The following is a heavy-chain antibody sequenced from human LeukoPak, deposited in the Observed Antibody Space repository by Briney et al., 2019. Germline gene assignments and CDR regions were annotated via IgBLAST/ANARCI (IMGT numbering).Heavy chain of an antibody. CDR3: AELVIPSHSKYFDP. Sequence: GGSLRLSCAASGFIFTNYAMSWVRQAPGKGLEWVSTISQGGETPYYADSVKGRFTISRDNSKNTLYLQISSLSAEDTAVYYCAELVIPSHSKYFDPWGQGTLVTVSS. CDR2: ISQGGETP. CDR1: GFIFTNYA. D-gene: IGHD4-11*01. J-gene: IGHJ5*02. V-gene: IGHV3-23*01.